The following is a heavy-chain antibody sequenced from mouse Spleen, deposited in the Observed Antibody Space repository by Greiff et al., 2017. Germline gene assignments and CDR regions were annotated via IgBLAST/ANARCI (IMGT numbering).Heavy chain of an antibody. V-gene: IGHV1-80*01. D-gene: IGHD1-1*01. CDR2: IYPGDGDT. Sequence: QVQLQQSGAELVKPGASVKISCKASGYAFRRYWMNWVKQRPGRGLEWFGQIYPGDGDTTSNGKFKGKATLTADKSSSTAYMQLSSLTSEDSAVYVWARGSITTVVAPFDYWGQGTTLTVSS. CDR1: GYAFRRYW. CDR3: ARGSITTVVAPFDY. J-gene: IGHJ2*01.